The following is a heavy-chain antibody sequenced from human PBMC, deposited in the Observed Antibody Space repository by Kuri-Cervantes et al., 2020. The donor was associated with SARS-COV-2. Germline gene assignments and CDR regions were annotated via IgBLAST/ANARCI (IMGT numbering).Heavy chain of an antibody. CDR2: IYYSGST. D-gene: IGHD3-22*01. J-gene: IGHJ4*01. V-gene: IGHV4-59*01. CDR1: GGSISSYY. CDR3: AGGGYDRSGYYNFDLGD. Sequence: SETLSLTCTVSGGSISSYYWSWIRQPPGQGLEWIGYIYYSGSTNYNPSLKSRVTISVDTSKNQFSLTLSPVTAADPAVYYCAGGGYDRSGYYNFDLGDWGQGTLVTVSS.